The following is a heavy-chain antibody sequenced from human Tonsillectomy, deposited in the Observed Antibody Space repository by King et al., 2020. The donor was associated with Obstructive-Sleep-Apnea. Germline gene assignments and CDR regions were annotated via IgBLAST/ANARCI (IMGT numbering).Heavy chain of an antibody. J-gene: IGHJ4*02. D-gene: IGHD6-13*01. CDR2: ISFDGSSK. CDR3: AKELMYSSSHRPFDY. Sequence: VQLVESGGGVVQPGRSLRLSCGASGFTFSSFGMHWVRQAPGKGLEWVALISFDGSSKYYADSVKGRFTISRDNSKNTLSLQMNSLRAGDTAVYFCAKELMYSSSHRPFDYWGQGTLVTVSS. CDR1: GFTFSSFG. V-gene: IGHV3-30*18.